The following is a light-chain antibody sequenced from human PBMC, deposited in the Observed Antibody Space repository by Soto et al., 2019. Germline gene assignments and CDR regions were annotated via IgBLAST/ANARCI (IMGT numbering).Light chain of an antibody. CDR1: QSVRNK. CDR2: GAS. V-gene: IGKV3-11*01. CDR3: HQRNK. J-gene: IGKJ5*01. Sequence: EIVVTQSPATLSVSPGERATLSCRVSQSVRNKVAWYQHKPGQTPRVIIYGASTRATGIPDRFSGSGSGTDFTLTISSLEPEDFGVYFCHQRNKFGQGTRLEI.